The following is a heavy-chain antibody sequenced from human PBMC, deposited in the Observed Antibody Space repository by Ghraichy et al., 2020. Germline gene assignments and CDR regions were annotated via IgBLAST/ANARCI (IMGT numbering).Heavy chain of an antibody. CDR1: GFTFSSYA. Sequence: GGSLRLSCAASGFTFSSYAMSWVRQAPGKGLEWVSVISGSGGSTYYADSVKGRFTISRDNSKSTLYLQMNSLRAEDTAVYYCAKDPAGGERRSDYYDSSGYLLPHPRSDAFDIWGQGTMVTVSS. D-gene: IGHD3-22*01. CDR2: ISGSGGST. J-gene: IGHJ3*02. V-gene: IGHV3-23*01. CDR3: AKDPAGGERRSDYYDSSGYLLPHPRSDAFDI.